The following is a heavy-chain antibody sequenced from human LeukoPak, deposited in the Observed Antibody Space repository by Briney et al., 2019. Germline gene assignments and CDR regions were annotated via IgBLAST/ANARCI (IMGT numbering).Heavy chain of an antibody. V-gene: IGHV3-72*01. CDR1: GFTFSDLH. J-gene: IGHJ4*02. D-gene: IGHD5-12*01. CDR3: AGGSRGYFDY. CDR2: IRNKATSYTT. Sequence: GGPLRLSCAASGFTFSDLHIDWVRQAPGKGLEWVGRIRNKATSYTTEYAASVKGRFTISRDDSKNSVYLQMNNLQTEDTAVYYCAGGSRGYFDYWGQGTLVTVSS.